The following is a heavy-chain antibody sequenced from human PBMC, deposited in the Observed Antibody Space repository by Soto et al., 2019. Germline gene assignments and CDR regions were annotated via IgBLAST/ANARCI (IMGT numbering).Heavy chain of an antibody. CDR3: AGGGGVDVDWLLFPEGYGMDV. CDR1: GGTFSSYA. Sequence: QVQLVQSGAEVKKPGSSVKVSCKASGGTFSSYAISWVRQAPGQGLEWMGGIIPIFGTANYAQKFQGRVTITADESTSTAYMELSSLRSEDTAVYYCAGGGGVDVDWLLFPEGYGMDVWGQGTTVTVSS. CDR2: IIPIFGTA. V-gene: IGHV1-69*01. J-gene: IGHJ6*02. D-gene: IGHD3-9*01.